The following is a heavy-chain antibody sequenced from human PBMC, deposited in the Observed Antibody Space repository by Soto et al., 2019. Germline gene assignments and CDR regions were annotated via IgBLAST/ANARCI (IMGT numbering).Heavy chain of an antibody. CDR3: AKVLNLCSSSWSVFDY. Sequence: EVQLVESGGGLVQPGRSLRLSCAASGFTFDDYAMHWVRQAPGKGLEWVSGISWNSGSIGYADSVKGRFTISRDNAKNSLYLQMNSLRAEDTSLYYCAKVLNLCSSSWSVFDYWGQGTLVTVSS. D-gene: IGHD6-13*01. CDR2: ISWNSGSI. V-gene: IGHV3-9*01. CDR1: GFTFDDYA. J-gene: IGHJ4*02.